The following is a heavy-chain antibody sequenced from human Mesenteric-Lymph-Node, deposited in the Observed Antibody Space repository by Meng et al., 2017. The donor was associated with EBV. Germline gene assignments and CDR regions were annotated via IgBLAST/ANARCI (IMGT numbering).Heavy chain of an antibody. V-gene: IGHV4-61*08. Sequence: QVQLQEWGPGLVKPSETLSLTCTVSGDSVSNRDYYWSWVRQPPGKGLEWIGYIYYSGSTSYNPSLKSRITISLDKSKNDFSLKLSSVTAADTAVYYCARQEVGANFDYLGQGTLVTVSS. CDR1: GDSVSNRDYY. CDR3: ARQEVGANFDY. CDR2: IYYSGST. D-gene: IGHD1-26*01. J-gene: IGHJ4*02.